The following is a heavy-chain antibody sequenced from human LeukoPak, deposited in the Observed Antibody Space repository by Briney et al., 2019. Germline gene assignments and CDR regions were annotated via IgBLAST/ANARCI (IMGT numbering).Heavy chain of an antibody. CDR1: GFIFNNYA. Sequence: PGGSLRLSCAASGFIFNNYAMHWVRQAPGKGLEWVAVISYDGSNKYYADSVKGRFTISRDNSKNTLYLQMNSLRAEDTAVYYCAKDRGSSSWYPDLDYWGQGTLVTVSS. D-gene: IGHD6-13*01. CDR2: ISYDGSNK. J-gene: IGHJ4*02. V-gene: IGHV3-30*04. CDR3: AKDRGSSSWYPDLDY.